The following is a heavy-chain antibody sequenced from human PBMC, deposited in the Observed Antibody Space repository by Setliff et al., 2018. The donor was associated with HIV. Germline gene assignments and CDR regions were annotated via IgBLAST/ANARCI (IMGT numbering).Heavy chain of an antibody. Sequence: SETLSLTCTVSGGSLSRTSYYWGWIRQPPGKGLEWLGTIYFTGSAYYNPSLKSRVTISVDTSKNQFSLKLSSVTAADTAVYYCARDYYDSSGYIFFPGLPDYWGQGTLVTVSS. CDR2: IYFTGSA. CDR3: ARDYYDSSGYIFFPGLPDY. J-gene: IGHJ4*02. D-gene: IGHD3-22*01. V-gene: IGHV4-39*07. CDR1: GGSLSRTSYY.